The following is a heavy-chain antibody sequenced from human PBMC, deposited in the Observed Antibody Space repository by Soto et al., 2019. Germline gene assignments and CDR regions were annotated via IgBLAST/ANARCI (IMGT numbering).Heavy chain of an antibody. V-gene: IGHV4-39*01. CDR1: GGSISSSSYY. J-gene: IGHJ4*02. CDR2: IYYSGST. D-gene: IGHD3-22*01. Sequence: SETLSLTCTVSGGSISSSSYYWGWIRQPPGKGLEWIGSIYYSGSTYYNPSLKSRVTISVDTSKNQFSLKLSSVTAADTAVYYCARLDYYDSSGNFDYWSQGTLVTVSS. CDR3: ARLDYYDSSGNFDY.